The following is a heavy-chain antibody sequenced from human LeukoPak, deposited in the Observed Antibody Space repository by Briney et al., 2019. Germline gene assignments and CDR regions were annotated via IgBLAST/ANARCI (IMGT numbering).Heavy chain of an antibody. J-gene: IGHJ6*02. Sequence: SVKVSCKASGGTFSSYAISWVRQAPGQGLEWMGRIIPILGIANYAQKFQGRVTITADKSTSTAYMELSSLRSEDTAVYYCARGGAFIGGSYYYYYYGMDVWGQGTTVTVSS. CDR2: IIPILGIA. CDR1: GGTFSSYA. V-gene: IGHV1-69*04. D-gene: IGHD3-10*01. CDR3: ARGGAFIGGSYYYYYYGMDV.